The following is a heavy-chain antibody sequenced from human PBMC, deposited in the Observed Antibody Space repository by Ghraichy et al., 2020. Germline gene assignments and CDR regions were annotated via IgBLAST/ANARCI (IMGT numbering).Heavy chain of an antibody. D-gene: IGHD2-2*02. V-gene: IGHV4-34*01. J-gene: IGHJ5*02. CDR3: ARGGFKGYCSSTSCYRNWFDP. Sequence: ETLSLTCAVYGGSFSGYYWSWIRQPPGKGLEWIGEINHSGSTNYNPSLKSRVTISVDTSKNQFSLKLSSVTAADTAVYYCARGGFKGYCSSTSCYRNWFDPWGQGTLVTVSS. CDR2: INHSGST. CDR1: GGSFSGYY.